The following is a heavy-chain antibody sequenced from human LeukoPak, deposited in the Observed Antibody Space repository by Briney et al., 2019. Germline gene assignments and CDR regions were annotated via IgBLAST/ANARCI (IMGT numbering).Heavy chain of an antibody. Sequence: SVKVSCKASGGTFITYTINWVRQAPGQGLEWMGGIIPIFGTANYAQKFQGRVTVTTDDSTSTVFMELSSLRSEDTAVYYCATYMLRDNWNVHTFDSWGQGTLVTVSS. D-gene: IGHD1-1*01. CDR3: ATYMLRDNWNVHTFDS. CDR1: GGTFITYT. J-gene: IGHJ4*02. CDR2: IIPIFGTA. V-gene: IGHV1-69*05.